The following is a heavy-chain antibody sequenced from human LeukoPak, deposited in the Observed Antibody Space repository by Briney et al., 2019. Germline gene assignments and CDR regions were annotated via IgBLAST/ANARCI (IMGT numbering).Heavy chain of an antibody. CDR3: AKAPGKEYSSTQNPPNNWFDP. D-gene: IGHD6-13*01. V-gene: IGHV3-23*01. Sequence: PGGSLRLSCAASGFTFSSYAMSWVRQAPGKGLEWVSAISGSGGSTYYADSVKGRFTISRDNSKNTLYLQMNSLRAEDTAVYYCAKAPGKEYSSTQNPPNNWFDPWGQGTLVTVSS. CDR2: ISGSGGST. J-gene: IGHJ5*02. CDR1: GFTFSSYA.